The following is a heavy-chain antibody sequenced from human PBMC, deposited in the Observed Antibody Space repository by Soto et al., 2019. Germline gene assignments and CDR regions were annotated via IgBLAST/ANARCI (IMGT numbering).Heavy chain of an antibody. Sequence: PGGSLRLSCAASGFTFSSYAMHWVRQAPGKGLEWVAVISYDGSNKYYADSVKGRFTISRDNSKNTLYLQMNSLRAEDTAVYYCARAPIYYDSSGYLPIPYYWGQGTLVTVSS. J-gene: IGHJ4*02. D-gene: IGHD3-22*01. CDR3: ARAPIYYDSSGYLPIPYY. V-gene: IGHV3-30-3*01. CDR1: GFTFSSYA. CDR2: ISYDGSNK.